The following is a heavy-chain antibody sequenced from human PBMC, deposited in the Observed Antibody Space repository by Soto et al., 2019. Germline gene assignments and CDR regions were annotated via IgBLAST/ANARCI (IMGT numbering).Heavy chain of an antibody. CDR3: ARVGSSGWSHYYYYYYGMDV. V-gene: IGHV1-18*01. CDR1: GYTFTSYG. J-gene: IGHJ6*02. D-gene: IGHD6-19*01. CDR2: ISAYNGNT. Sequence: ASVKVSCKASGYTFTSYGISWVRQAPGQGLEWMGWISAYNGNTNYAQKLQGRVTMTTDTSTSTAYMELRSLRSDDTAVYYCARVGSSGWSHYYYYYYGMDVWGQGTTVTVSS.